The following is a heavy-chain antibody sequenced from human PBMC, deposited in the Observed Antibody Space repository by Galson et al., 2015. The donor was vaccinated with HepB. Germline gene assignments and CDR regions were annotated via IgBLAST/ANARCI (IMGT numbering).Heavy chain of an antibody. CDR3: AREGGDFWSGARVKNYYMDV. CDR2: INPSGGST. J-gene: IGHJ6*03. CDR1: GYSFTRFY. V-gene: IGHV1-46*03. D-gene: IGHD3-3*01. Sequence: SVKVSCKASGYSFTRFYIHWVRQAPGQGLEWMGIINPSGGSTTYAHKFQGRVIMTRDTSTSTVYMELRSLRFDDTAVYYCAREGGDFWSGARVKNYYMDVWGKGTTVTVSS.